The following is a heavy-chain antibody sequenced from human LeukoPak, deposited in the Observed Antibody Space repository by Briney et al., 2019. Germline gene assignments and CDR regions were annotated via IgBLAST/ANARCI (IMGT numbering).Heavy chain of an antibody. CDR2: INPNSGGT. D-gene: IGHD3-22*01. CDR1: GYTFTGYY. CDR3: ASSAYCYDSSGYYPSEFDN. Sequence: ASVKVSCKASGYTFTGYYMHWVRQAPGQGLEWMGWINPNSGGTNYAQKFQGRVTMTRDTSISTAYMELSRLRSDDTAVYYCASSAYCYDSSGYYPSEFDNWGQGTLVTVSS. V-gene: IGHV1-2*02. J-gene: IGHJ4*02.